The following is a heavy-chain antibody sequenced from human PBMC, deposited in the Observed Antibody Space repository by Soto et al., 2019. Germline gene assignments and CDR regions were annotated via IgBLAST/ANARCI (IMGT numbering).Heavy chain of an antibody. D-gene: IGHD1-20*01. CDR1: GASIGGSYYH. CDR2: VFYTGFT. Sequence: PSETLSVTSSVLGASIGGSYYHWAWLRKSPGKGPEWIGSVFYTGFTSYNPSLESRVSVSVDTSKSQFSLKLSAVTAADTAVYYCATTQKGYNWNYFDHWGQGALVTVSS. J-gene: IGHJ4*02. V-gene: IGHV4-39*01. CDR3: ATTQKGYNWNYFDH.